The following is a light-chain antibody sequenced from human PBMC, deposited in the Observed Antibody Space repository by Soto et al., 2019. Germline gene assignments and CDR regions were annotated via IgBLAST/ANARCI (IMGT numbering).Light chain of an antibody. CDR1: QSLSDN. V-gene: IGKV3-15*01. CDR2: RAS. J-gene: IGKJ1*01. Sequence: EIVMTQSPATLAGSPGETVTLSCRASQSLSDNLAWYQQKPGQAPRLLIFRASTRATGVPARFSGRGSGTELTITISGLQSEDFEVYQCQKYSKWPPWTFGPGTKVEIK. CDR3: QKYSKWPPWT.